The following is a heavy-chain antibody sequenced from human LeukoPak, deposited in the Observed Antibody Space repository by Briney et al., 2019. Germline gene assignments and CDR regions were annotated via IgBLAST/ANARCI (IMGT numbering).Heavy chain of an antibody. J-gene: IGHJ5*02. CDR3: STLWYGA. D-gene: IGHD3-10*01. CDR2: IKSKTDGGTS. Sequence: GGSLRLSCAASGLTFTNAWMYWVRQAPGKGLEWVGRIKSKTDGGTSDYAAPVTGRFTISRDDSKSTLYLEMNSLKTEDTGVYYCSTLWYGAWGQGTLVTVSS. CDR1: GLTFTNAW. V-gene: IGHV3-15*01.